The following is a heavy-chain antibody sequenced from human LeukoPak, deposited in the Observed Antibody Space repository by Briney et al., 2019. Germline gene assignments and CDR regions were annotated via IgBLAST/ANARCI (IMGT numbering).Heavy chain of an antibody. V-gene: IGHV1-58*02. CDR2: IVVGSGNT. Sequence: SVTVSCKASGFTFTSSAMQWVRQARGQRLEWIGWIVVGSGNTNYAQKFQERVTITRDMSTSTAYMELSSLRSEDTAVYYCAAASYFDWFGYGMDVWGQGTTVTVSS. J-gene: IGHJ6*02. D-gene: IGHD3-9*01. CDR1: GFTFTSSA. CDR3: AAASYFDWFGYGMDV.